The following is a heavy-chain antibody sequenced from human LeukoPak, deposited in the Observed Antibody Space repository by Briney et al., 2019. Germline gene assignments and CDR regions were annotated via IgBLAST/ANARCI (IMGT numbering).Heavy chain of an antibody. V-gene: IGHV4-59*12. CDR2: IYHSGST. J-gene: IGHJ5*02. Sequence: SETLSLTCTVSGGSIRSFFWSWIRQSPGEGLEWIGEIYHSGSTNYNPSLKSRVTISVDKSKNQFSLKLSSVTAADTAVYYCARGVPFDPWGQGTLVTVSS. CDR3: ARGVPFDP. D-gene: IGHD3-10*01. CDR1: GGSIRSFF.